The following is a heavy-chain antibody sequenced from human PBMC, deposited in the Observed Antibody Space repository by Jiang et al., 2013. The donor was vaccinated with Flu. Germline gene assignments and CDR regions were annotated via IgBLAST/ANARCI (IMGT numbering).Heavy chain of an antibody. D-gene: IGHD3-10*01. CDR3: ALRGTMVDGIMGRRGAADF. Sequence: GSGLVKPSETLSLTCAVYRGSFSGYDWTWIRQPPGKGLEWIGEINHSGSTIYNPSLKSRVTISRDTSTNQFSLNLSSVTAADTAVYYCALRGTMVDGIMGRRGAADFWGQGTLVTVSS. J-gene: IGHJ4*02. CDR2: INHSGST. CDR1: RGSFSGYD. V-gene: IGHV4-34*01.